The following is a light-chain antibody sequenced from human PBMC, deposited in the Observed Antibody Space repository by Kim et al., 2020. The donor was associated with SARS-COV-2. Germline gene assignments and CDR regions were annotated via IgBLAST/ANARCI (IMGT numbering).Light chain of an antibody. CDR2: GAS. CDR1: QDIRND. V-gene: IGKV1-17*01. Sequence: ASVGDRVTITCRSSQDIRNDLGWYQQNPGRAPKRLIDGASSLQSGVPSRFSGSGSGTEFTLTISSVQPEDFATYFCLQHSTYPITFGQGTRLEIK. CDR3: LQHSTYPIT. J-gene: IGKJ5*01.